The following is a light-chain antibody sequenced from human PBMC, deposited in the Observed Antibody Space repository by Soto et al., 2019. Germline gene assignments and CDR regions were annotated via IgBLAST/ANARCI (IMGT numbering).Light chain of an antibody. V-gene: IGKV1-5*03. CDR1: QSIGNW. CDR2: TAS. J-gene: IGKJ2*01. CDR3: QQYSTYSHT. Sequence: DIQMTQSPSTVSASVGDRVTITCRASQSIGNWLAWFQQKSGKAPNLLIYTASNLESGVPSRFSGSGSGTEFTLTISSLQPDDFATYYCQQYSTYSHTFGQGTKLEIK.